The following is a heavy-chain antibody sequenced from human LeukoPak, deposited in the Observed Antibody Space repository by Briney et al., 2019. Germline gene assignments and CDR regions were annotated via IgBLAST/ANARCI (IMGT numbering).Heavy chain of an antibody. D-gene: IGHD5-12*01. J-gene: IGHJ4*02. CDR1: GFTFSSYA. CDR3: AKDQGGYSAYGHLDY. CDR2: IGATSVST. Sequence: GGSLRLSCAASGFTFSSYAMSWVRQAPGKGLEWVSGIGATSVSTFYGDSVKGRFTMSRDNSKNTLYLRMDSLRAEDTAVYYCAKDQGGYSAYGHLDYWGQGNLVTVSS. V-gene: IGHV3-23*01.